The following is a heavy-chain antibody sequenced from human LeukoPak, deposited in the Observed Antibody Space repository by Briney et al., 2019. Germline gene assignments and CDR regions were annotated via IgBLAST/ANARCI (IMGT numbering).Heavy chain of an antibody. CDR3: VKEIRRNYFYGMDV. CDR1: GFSLSNSD. Sequence: PGGSLRLSCAASGFSLSNSDMHWVRQAPGKGLEWVAFIRYDGSNKYYEDSVKGRLTTSGDNAKNTLFLRMYSLRPEDTAVYYCVKEIRRNYFYGMDVWGQGTSVTVSS. J-gene: IGHJ6*02. CDR2: IRYDGSNK. V-gene: IGHV3-30*02.